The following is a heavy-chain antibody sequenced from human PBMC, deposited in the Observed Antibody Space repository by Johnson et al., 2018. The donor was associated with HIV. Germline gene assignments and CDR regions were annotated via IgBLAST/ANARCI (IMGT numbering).Heavy chain of an antibody. CDR1: GFTFSSYA. CDR3: AREKYTIHAFDI. CDR2: ISYDGSNK. V-gene: IGHV3-30*04. Sequence: QVQLVESGGGLVQPGGSLRLSCAASGFTFSSYAMHWVRQAPGKGLEWVAVISYDGSNKYYADSVKGRFTISRDNSKNTLYLQMNSLRAEDTAVYYCAREKYTIHAFDIWGQGTMVTVSS. D-gene: IGHD2-2*02. J-gene: IGHJ3*02.